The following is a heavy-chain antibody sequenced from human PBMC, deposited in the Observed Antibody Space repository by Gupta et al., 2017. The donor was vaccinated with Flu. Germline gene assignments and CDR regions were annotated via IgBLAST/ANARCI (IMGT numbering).Heavy chain of an antibody. D-gene: IGHD2-21*01. V-gene: IGHV3-23*01. CDR3: AKGAGSIPPQYSQH. CDR1: GFTFSTYA. J-gene: IGHJ1*01. CDR2: ISGSVGST. Sequence: EVQLLESGGGLVQPGGSLRLSCAASGFTFSTYAMSWVSRAPGKGLAGVSVISGSVGSTDYADSVKGRFTISRDNSQNTLYLQMNSLRAEDTAVYYCAKGAGSIPPQYSQHWGQGSPVTVSS.